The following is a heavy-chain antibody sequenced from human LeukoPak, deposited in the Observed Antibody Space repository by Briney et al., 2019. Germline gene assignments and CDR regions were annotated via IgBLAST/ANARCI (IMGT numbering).Heavy chain of an antibody. V-gene: IGHV3-21*01. Sequence: GGSLRLSCAASGFTFSSYSMNWVRQAPGKGLEWVSSISSSSSYIYYADSVKGRFTISRDNAKNSLYLQMNSLRAEDTAVYYCAREAVALIGYYYYYMDVWGKGTTVTVSS. J-gene: IGHJ6*03. CDR2: ISSSSSYI. CDR1: GFTFSSYS. CDR3: AREAVALIGYYYYYMDV. D-gene: IGHD6-19*01.